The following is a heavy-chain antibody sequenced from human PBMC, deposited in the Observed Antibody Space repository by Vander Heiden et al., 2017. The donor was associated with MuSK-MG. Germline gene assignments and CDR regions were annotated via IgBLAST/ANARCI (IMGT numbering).Heavy chain of an antibody. CDR2: IIHFCLT. Sequence: QVQLQPWGAGLLKPSETLSLTCAVYGDSFSGYYGAGIRQSPGKGLEWIREIIHFCLTHYNPALNGRVIISIDTSKSQFSLTLTSVTAADTALYHCDSCTWGIGFVGWG. D-gene: IGHD2-8*01. V-gene: IGHV4-34*12. J-gene: IGHJ6*03. CDR3: DSCTWGIGFVG. CDR1: GDSFSGYY.